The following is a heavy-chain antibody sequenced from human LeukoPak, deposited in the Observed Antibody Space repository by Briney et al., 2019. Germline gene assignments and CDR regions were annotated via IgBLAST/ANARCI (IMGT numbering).Heavy chain of an antibody. CDR3: ARDRIEQQRTLGRSTSYYNYYYMDV. CDR1: GFTFSDNY. CDR2: ISGNGGVI. J-gene: IGHJ6*03. Sequence: PGGSLRLSCAASGFTFSDNYMTWVRQAPGKGLEWLSYISGNGGVIQYADSVKGRFTISRDNAKNSLYLQMNSLRAEDTAVYYCARDRIEQQRTLGRSTSYYNYYYMDVWGKGTTVTVSS. D-gene: IGHD6-13*01. V-gene: IGHV3-11*04.